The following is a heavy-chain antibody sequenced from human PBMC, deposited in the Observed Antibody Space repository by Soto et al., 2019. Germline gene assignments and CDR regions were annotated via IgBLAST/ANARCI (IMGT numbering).Heavy chain of an antibody. CDR3: ARDGAYCGGDCYSTPYYYYGMDV. CDR2: ISAYNGNT. V-gene: IGHV1-18*01. CDR1: GYTFTSYG. D-gene: IGHD2-21*02. Sequence: ASVKVSSKASGYTFTSYGISGVRQAPGQGLEWMGWISAYNGNTNYAQKLQGRVTMTTDTSTSTAYMELRSLRSDDTAVYYCARDGAYCGGDCYSTPYYYYGMDVWGQGTTVTVSS. J-gene: IGHJ6*02.